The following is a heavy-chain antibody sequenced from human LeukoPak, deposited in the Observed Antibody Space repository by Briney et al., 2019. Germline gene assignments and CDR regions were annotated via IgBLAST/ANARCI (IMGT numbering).Heavy chain of an antibody. Sequence: GGSLRLSCAASGFTFSDAWVSWVRQAPGKGLEWIGRIKSETNGGTIDYAAPVNGRFTLSRDDLKHTLDLQMNSLKTEDTGVYYCSAGTGRSDFDYWGQGTLVIVSS. D-gene: IGHD1-1*01. CDR2: IKSETNGGTI. V-gene: IGHV3-15*01. J-gene: IGHJ4*02. CDR3: SAGTGRSDFDY. CDR1: GFTFSDAW.